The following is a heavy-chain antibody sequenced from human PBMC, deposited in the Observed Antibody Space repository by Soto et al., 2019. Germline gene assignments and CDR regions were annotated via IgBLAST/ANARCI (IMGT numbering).Heavy chain of an antibody. CDR1: GFTFSSYI. Sequence: GGSLRLSCAASGFTFSSYIMNWVRQAPGKGLEWVSYITSSSSTIYYADSVKGRFTISRDNAKNSLYLQMNSLRAEDTAVYYCARDLGSSWYPEYFQHWGQDTLVTVSS. CDR3: ARDLGSSWYPEYFQH. V-gene: IGHV3-48*01. D-gene: IGHD6-13*01. CDR2: ITSSSSTI. J-gene: IGHJ1*01.